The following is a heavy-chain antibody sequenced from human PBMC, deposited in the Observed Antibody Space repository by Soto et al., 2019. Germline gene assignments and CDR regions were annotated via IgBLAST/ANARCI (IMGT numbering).Heavy chain of an antibody. D-gene: IGHD3-3*01. CDR3: ARQKGSWSGYYRMYYFDY. J-gene: IGHJ4*02. CDR2: LYYSGST. Sequence: SETLSLTCTVSGGSISSSSYSWGWIRPPPGKGLEWTGSLYYSGSTYYNPSLKSRVTISVDTSKNPFSLKLSSVTAADTDMYIYARQKGSWSGYYRMYYFDYWGQGTLVTVSS. CDR1: GGSISSSSYS. V-gene: IGHV4-39*01.